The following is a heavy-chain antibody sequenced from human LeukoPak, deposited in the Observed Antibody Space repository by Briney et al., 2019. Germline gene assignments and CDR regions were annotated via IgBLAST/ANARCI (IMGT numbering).Heavy chain of an antibody. V-gene: IGHV4-34*01. J-gene: IGHJ3*02. CDR2: INHSGST. CDR3: ARARDALGFGELSPDAFDI. Sequence: SETLSLTCAVYGGSFSGYYWSWIRQPPGKGLEWIGEINHSGSTNYNPSLKSRVTISVDTSKNQFSLKLSSVTAADTAVYYCARARDALGFGELSPDAFDIWGQGTMVTVSS. D-gene: IGHD3-10*01. CDR1: GGSFSGYY.